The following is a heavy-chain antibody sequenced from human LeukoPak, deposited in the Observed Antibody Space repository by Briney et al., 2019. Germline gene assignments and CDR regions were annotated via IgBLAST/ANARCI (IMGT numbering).Heavy chain of an antibody. CDR3: AKGGERITIFGVAPPFDY. D-gene: IGHD3-3*01. CDR2: INTDGST. Sequence: GGSLRLSCEASGFTFSNTWMHWFRQAPGKALVWVSRINTDGSTTYADSVKGRFTISRDNAKNTLYPQMNSLRAEDTAVYYCAKGGERITIFGVAPPFDYWGQGTLVTVSS. V-gene: IGHV3-74*01. CDR1: GFTFSNTW. J-gene: IGHJ4*02.